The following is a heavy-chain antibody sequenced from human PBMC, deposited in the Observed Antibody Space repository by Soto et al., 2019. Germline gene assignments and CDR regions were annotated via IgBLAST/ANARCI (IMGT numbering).Heavy chain of an antibody. Sequence: SETLSLTCTVSGGSISSSSYYWGWIRQPPGKGLEWIGSIYYSGSTYYNPSLKSRVTISVDTSKNQFSLKLSSVTAADTAVYYCARVVTRNYFDYWGQGTLVTSPQ. J-gene: IGHJ4*02. D-gene: IGHD2-21*02. V-gene: IGHV4-39*01. CDR3: ARVVTRNYFDY. CDR2: IYYSGST. CDR1: GGSISSSSYY.